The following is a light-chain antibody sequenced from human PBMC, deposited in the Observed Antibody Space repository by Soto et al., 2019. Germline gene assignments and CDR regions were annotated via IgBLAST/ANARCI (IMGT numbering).Light chain of an antibody. CDR2: GAS. Sequence: IVLTQSPGTLSLSPGERVTLSFRASQSVTTRLAWYQHKPGQAPRLLMSGASSRASGVPVRFSGSGSGTDITLTISRLEPEDFALYYCQQYGGSPITFGLGTRLEIK. CDR3: QQYGGSPIT. J-gene: IGKJ5*01. V-gene: IGKV3-20*01. CDR1: QSVTTR.